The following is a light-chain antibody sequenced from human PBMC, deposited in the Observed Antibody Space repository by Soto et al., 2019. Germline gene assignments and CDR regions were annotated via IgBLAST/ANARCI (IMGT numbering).Light chain of an antibody. J-gene: IGKJ5*01. CDR3: QQSYSIPIT. V-gene: IGKV1-39*01. CDR1: QNISSH. Sequence: DIQMTQSPSSLSASVGDRVTITCRTSQNISSHLNWYQQKPGKAPNLLIYAASSLQSGVPSTFSGSGSAKDFTLTISSLQTEDSATYFCQQSYSIPITFGQGTRLEIK. CDR2: AAS.